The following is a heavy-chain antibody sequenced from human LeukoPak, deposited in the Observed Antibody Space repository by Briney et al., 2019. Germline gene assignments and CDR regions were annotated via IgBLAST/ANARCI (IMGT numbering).Heavy chain of an antibody. CDR2: ISSSSSTI. D-gene: IGHD2-2*01. J-gene: IGHJ4*02. V-gene: IGHV3-48*01. CDR3: ARDGGSTSSDY. CDR1: GFTFSSYS. Sequence: PGGSLRLSCAASGFTFSSYSMNWVRQAPGKGLEWVSYISSSSSTIYYADSVKGRFTISRDNAKNSLYLQMNSLRAEDTAVYYCARDGGSTSSDYWGQGTLVTVSS.